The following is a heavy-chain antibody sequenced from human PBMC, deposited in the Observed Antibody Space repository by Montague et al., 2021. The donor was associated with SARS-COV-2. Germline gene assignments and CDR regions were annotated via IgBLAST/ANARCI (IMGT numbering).Heavy chain of an antibody. CDR3: ARSPPSIRFFVYWYFDL. CDR2: PRLNSSH. CDR1: GGSISGYY. V-gene: IGHV4-59*13. D-gene: IGHD3-3*01. J-gene: IGHJ2*01. Sequence: SETLSLTCTVSGGSISGYYFPETLTASGKAVAALKIPRLNSSHVCNPYLDFRVNMSVDTSKNQMSLKLTSVTAADTAVYFCARSPPSIRFFVYWYFDLWG.